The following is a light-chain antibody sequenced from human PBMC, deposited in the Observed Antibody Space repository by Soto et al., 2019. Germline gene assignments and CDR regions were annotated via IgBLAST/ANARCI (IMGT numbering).Light chain of an antibody. Sequence: ETVLTQSPATLSLSPGERATLSCRASQNVDIYLAWYKQKPGQAPRLLIYDASNRATGVPPRFSGSGSGTDFTLTISSLEPEDFALYYCQQRRNWPPLTFGQGTRLEIK. J-gene: IGKJ5*01. CDR2: DAS. V-gene: IGKV3-11*01. CDR1: QNVDIY. CDR3: QQRRNWPPLT.